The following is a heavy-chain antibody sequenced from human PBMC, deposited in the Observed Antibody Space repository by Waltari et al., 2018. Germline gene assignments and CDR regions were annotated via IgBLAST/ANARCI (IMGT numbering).Heavy chain of an antibody. J-gene: IGHJ4*02. V-gene: IGHV4-4*07. CDR1: GGSISSSH. CDR3: ARDIPTSMIVVPLFQ. D-gene: IGHD3-22*01. CDR2: IYTSGST. Sequence: QVQLQESGPGLVKPSETLSLTCTVSGGSISSSHWTWIRPPAGKGLEWIGRIYTSGSTTYNPSLKSRVTMSVDTSKNQFSLKLSSVTAADTAVYYCARDIPTSMIVVPLFQWGQGTLVTVSS.